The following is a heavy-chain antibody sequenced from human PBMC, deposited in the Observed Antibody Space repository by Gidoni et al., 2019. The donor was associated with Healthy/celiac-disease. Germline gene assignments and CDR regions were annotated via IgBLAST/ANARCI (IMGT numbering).Heavy chain of an antibody. J-gene: IGHJ6*02. Sequence: QVQLQESGPGLVKPSGTLSLTCAVSGGSNSSGNWSSWVRQPPGKGLEWIGEIYHSGSTNYNPSLKSRVTISVDKSKNQFSLKLSSVTAADTAVYYCARDRYSSSSRGGDYYYGMDVWGQGTTVTVSS. CDR3: ARDRYSSSSRGGDYYYGMDV. V-gene: IGHV4-4*02. CDR2: IYHSGST. CDR1: GGSNSSGNW. D-gene: IGHD6-6*01.